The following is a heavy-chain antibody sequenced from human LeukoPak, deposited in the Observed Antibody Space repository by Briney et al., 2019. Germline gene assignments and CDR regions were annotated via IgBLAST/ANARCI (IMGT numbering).Heavy chain of an antibody. Sequence: ASVKVSCKASGYTFTGYYMHWVRQAPGQGLEWMGWINGYNGNTDYAQKLQGRVTMTTDTSTSTVYLELRSLRSDDTAVYYCARPRSLMTRDAFDIWGQGTMVTVSS. V-gene: IGHV1-18*04. CDR2: INGYNGNT. J-gene: IGHJ3*02. CDR3: ARPRSLMTRDAFDI. D-gene: IGHD3-16*01. CDR1: GYTFTGYY.